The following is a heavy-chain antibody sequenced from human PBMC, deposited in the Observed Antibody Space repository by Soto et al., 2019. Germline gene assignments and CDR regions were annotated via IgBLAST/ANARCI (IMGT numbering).Heavy chain of an antibody. CDR3: ATVVGVRPPFDY. D-gene: IGHD3-10*01. J-gene: IGHJ4*02. V-gene: IGHV1-3*01. Sequence: GAAVKVSCKASGYTFTSYAMHWVRQAPGQRLEWMGWINAGNGNTKYSQKFQGRVTITRDTSASTAYMELSSLRSEDTAVYYCATVVGVRPPFDYWGQGTLVTVSS. CDR1: GYTFTSYA. CDR2: INAGNGNT.